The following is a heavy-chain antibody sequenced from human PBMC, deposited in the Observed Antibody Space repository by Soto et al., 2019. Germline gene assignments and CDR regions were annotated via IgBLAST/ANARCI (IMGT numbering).Heavy chain of an antibody. Sequence: EVQLVESGGGLVQPGGSLRLSCAASGIPVSSNYMTWVRQAPGKGLEWVSVLHSGGDTYYANSVKGRFTISRHDSTNTLFLEMNSLTAEDTAVYYWARDGPYYYASRMDVWGQGATVTVYS. J-gene: IGHJ6*02. D-gene: IGHD3-10*01. CDR3: ARDGPYYYASRMDV. CDR2: LHSGGDT. CDR1: GIPVSSNY. V-gene: IGHV3-53*04.